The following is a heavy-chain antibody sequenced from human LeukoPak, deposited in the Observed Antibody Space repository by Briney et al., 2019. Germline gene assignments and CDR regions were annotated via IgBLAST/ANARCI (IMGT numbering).Heavy chain of an antibody. J-gene: IGHJ4*02. Sequence: KTSETLSLTCTVSGGSISSGDYYWGWIRQPTGKGLEWIGYIYYSGSTYYNPSLESRVSISVDTSKNQFSLNLSSVTAADTAVYYCARVESSKGSGWYYFDYWGQGTLVTVSS. CDR3: ARVESSKGSGWYYFDY. CDR2: IYYSGST. V-gene: IGHV4-30-4*01. D-gene: IGHD6-19*01. CDR1: GGSISSGDYY.